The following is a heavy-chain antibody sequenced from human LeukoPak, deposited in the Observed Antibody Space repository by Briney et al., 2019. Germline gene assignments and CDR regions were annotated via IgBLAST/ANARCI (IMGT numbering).Heavy chain of an antibody. J-gene: IGHJ5*02. CDR3: ARGRPSIAAAVDWFDP. CDR2: ISSGSSYK. Sequence: GGSLRLSCAASGFTFSSYSMNWVRQAPGKGLEWVSSISSGSSYKYYADSVGGRFTISRDNAKNSLYLQMNSLRAEDTAVYYCARGRPSIAAAVDWFDPWGQGTLVSVSS. CDR1: GFTFSSYS. V-gene: IGHV3-21*01. D-gene: IGHD6-13*01.